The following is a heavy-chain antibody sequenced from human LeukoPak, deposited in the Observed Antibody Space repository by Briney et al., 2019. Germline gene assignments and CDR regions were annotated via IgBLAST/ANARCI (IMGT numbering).Heavy chain of an antibody. V-gene: IGHV4-31*03. Sequence: PSETLSLTCTVSGGSISSGGYYWSWIRQHPGKGLEWIGYIYYSGSTYYNPSLKSRVTISVDTSKNQFSLKLSSVTAVDTAVYYCARAHYDFWSGYYPGNWFDPWGQGTLVTVSS. D-gene: IGHD3-3*01. CDR1: GGSISSGGYY. CDR3: ARAHYDFWSGYYPGNWFDP. J-gene: IGHJ5*02. CDR2: IYYSGST.